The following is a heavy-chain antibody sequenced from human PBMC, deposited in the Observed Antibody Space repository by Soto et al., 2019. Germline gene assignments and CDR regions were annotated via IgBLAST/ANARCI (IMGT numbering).Heavy chain of an antibody. J-gene: IGHJ6*03. D-gene: IGHD5-12*01. CDR3: ARISVASRYMDV. V-gene: IGHV4-39*01. CDR2: FYYSGST. Sequence: SETLSLTCTVSGGSISSGDYYWSWIRQSPGKGLEWIGSFYYSGSTYYSPSLKSRVTISGDTSKKQISLRLSSVTAADAAVYYCARISVASRYMDVWGKGTTVTVSS. CDR1: GGSISSGDYY.